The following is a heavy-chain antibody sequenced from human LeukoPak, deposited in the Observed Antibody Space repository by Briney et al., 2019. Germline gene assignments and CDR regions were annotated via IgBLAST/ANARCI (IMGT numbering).Heavy chain of an antibody. V-gene: IGHV3-48*04. CDR3: ARGRRGYSGYDEQTDY. D-gene: IGHD5-12*01. Sequence: GRSLRLSCAASGFTFSSYSMNWVRLAPGKGLEWLSYISTGGTSIYYADSVKGRFTISRDDAKNSLYLQMNSLRAEDTAVYYCARGRRGYSGYDEQTDYWGQGTLVTVSS. CDR1: GFTFSSYS. CDR2: ISTGGTSI. J-gene: IGHJ4*02.